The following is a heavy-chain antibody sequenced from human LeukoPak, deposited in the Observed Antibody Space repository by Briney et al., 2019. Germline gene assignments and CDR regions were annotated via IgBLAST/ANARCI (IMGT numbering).Heavy chain of an antibody. D-gene: IGHD3-22*01. CDR2: ISAYNGNP. CDR1: GYTFTSYG. Sequence: ASVKVSCKASGYTFTSYGISWVRQAPGQGLEWMGWISAYNGNPNYAQKLQGRVTMTTDTSTSTAYMELRSLRSDATAVYYCARVVETDAITMIVVVHNWFDPWGQGTLVTVSS. J-gene: IGHJ5*02. CDR3: ARVVETDAITMIVVVHNWFDP. V-gene: IGHV1-18*01.